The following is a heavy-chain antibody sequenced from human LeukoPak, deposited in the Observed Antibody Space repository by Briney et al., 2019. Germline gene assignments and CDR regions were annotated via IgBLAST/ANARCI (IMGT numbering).Heavy chain of an antibody. CDR2: INHSGST. Sequence: SETLSLTCAVYGGPFSGYYWSWIRQPPGKGLEWIGEINHSGSTNYNPSLKSRVTISVDTSKHQFSLKLSSVTAADTAVYYCARMAHYDILTGQYNWFDPWGQGTLVTVSS. J-gene: IGHJ5*02. D-gene: IGHD3-9*01. CDR3: ARMAHYDILTGQYNWFDP. CDR1: GGPFSGYY. V-gene: IGHV4-34*01.